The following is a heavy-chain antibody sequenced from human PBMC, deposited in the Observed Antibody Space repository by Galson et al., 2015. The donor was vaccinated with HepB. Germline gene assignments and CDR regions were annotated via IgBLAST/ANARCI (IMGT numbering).Heavy chain of an antibody. J-gene: IGHJ6*03. CDR2: IIPMFRTA. V-gene: IGHV1-69*13. CDR1: GGSFSTSS. CDR3: ARAVATRPVDYYPDV. Sequence: SVKVSCKASGGSFSTSSISWVRQAPGQGLEWMGGIIPMFRTAYYAQKFQGRVIISADASTSTAYLEMTSLKSEDTAVYFCARAVATRPVDYYPDVWGNGTTVTVSS. D-gene: IGHD6-6*01.